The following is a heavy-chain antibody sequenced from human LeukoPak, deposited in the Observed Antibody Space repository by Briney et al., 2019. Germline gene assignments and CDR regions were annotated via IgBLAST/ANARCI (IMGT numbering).Heavy chain of an antibody. J-gene: IGHJ4*02. CDR2: ISKDGSNK. CDR1: VFTFSSHG. D-gene: IGHD3-16*01. V-gene: IGHV3-30*18. Sequence: GGSLRLSCVASVFTFSSHGMHWVRQAPGKGLEWVAVISKDGSNKYYGDSVRGRFTISRDNSKNTLYLQMNSLRGEDTALYYCAKDAFLITYFDHWGQGILVTVSS. CDR3: AKDAFLITYFDH.